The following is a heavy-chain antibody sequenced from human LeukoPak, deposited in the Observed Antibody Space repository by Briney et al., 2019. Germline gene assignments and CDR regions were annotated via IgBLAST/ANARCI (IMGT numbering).Heavy chain of an antibody. Sequence: PSETLSLTCAVSGYSISSGYYWGWIRQPPGKGLELIGSIYHSGSTYYNPSLKSRVTISVDTSKNQFSLKLSSVTAADTAVYYCARAGSSGWFDYWGQGTLVTVSS. CDR3: ARAGSSGWFDY. CDR2: IYHSGST. J-gene: IGHJ4*02. V-gene: IGHV4-38-2*01. D-gene: IGHD6-19*01. CDR1: GYSISSGYY.